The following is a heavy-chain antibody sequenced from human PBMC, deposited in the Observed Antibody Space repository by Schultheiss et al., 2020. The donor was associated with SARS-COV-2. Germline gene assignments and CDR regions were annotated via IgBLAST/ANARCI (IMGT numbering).Heavy chain of an antibody. CDR2: IDWDDDK. V-gene: IGHV2-70*04. CDR3: ARITIFGGSFDY. CDR1: GFSLSNARMG. J-gene: IGHJ4*02. Sequence: SGPTLVKPTQTLTLTCTFSGFSLSNARMGVSWIRQPPGKALEWLARIDWDDDKFYSTSLKTRLTISKDTSKNQVVLTMTNMDPVDTATYYCARITIFGGSFDYWGQGTLVTVSS. D-gene: IGHD3-3*01.